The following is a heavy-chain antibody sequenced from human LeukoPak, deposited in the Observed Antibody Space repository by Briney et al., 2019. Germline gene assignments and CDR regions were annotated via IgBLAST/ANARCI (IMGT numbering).Heavy chain of an antibody. CDR2: ISYDGSNK. Sequence: PGGSLRLSCAASGFTFSSYAMHWVRQAPGKGLEWVAVISYDGSNKYYADSVKGRFTISRDNSKNTLYLQMNSLRAKDTAVYYCAKERTYYDFWSGTSLYGMDVWGQGTTVTVSS. CDR3: AKERTYYDFWSGTSLYGMDV. D-gene: IGHD3-3*01. J-gene: IGHJ6*02. CDR1: GFTFSSYA. V-gene: IGHV3-30*04.